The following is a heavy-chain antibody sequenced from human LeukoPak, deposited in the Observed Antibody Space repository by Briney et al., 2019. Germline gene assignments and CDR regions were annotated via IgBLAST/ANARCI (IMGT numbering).Heavy chain of an antibody. CDR2: MNPNSGNT. CDR1: GYTFTSYD. CDR3: ARGVVYSSSWYLRKSADY. J-gene: IGHJ4*02. V-gene: IGHV1-8*01. Sequence: GASVKVSCKASGYTFTSYDINWVRQATGQGLEWMGWMNPNSGNTGYAQKFQGRVTITRNTSISTAYMELSSLRSEDTAVYYCARGVVYSSSWYLRKSADYWGQGTLVTVSS. D-gene: IGHD6-13*01.